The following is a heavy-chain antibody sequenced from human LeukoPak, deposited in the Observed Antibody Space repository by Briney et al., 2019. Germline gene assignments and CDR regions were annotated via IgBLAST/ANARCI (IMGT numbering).Heavy chain of an antibody. CDR2: IPLDGNNE. D-gene: IGHD1-1*01. Sequence: GGSLRPSCAASGFTFRNYYMHWVRQAPGKGLEWVAVIPLDGNNEYYADSVKGRFSLSRDNSMNTLYLQLNSLRTEDTAMYYCARDLSGHWTYDYWGQGTLVTVSS. J-gene: IGHJ4*01. V-gene: IGHV3-30-3*01. CDR3: ARDLSGHWTYDY. CDR1: GFTFRNYY.